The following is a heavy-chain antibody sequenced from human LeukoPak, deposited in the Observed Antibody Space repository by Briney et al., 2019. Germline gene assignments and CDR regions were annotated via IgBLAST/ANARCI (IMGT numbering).Heavy chain of an antibody. CDR2: IYYSGST. V-gene: IGHV4-59*01. J-gene: IGHJ5*02. CDR3: ARDGGRRAAAGTVGWFDP. D-gene: IGHD6-13*01. Sequence: SETLSLTCTVSGGSISSYYWSWIRQPPGKGLEWIGYIYYSGSTNYNPSLKSRVTISVDTSKNQFSLKLSSVTAADTAVYYCARDGGRRAAAGTVGWFDPWGQGTLVTVSS. CDR1: GGSISSYY.